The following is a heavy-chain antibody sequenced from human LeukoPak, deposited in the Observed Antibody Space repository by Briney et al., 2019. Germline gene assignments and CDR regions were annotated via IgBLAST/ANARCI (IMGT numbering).Heavy chain of an antibody. J-gene: IGHJ6*02. Sequence: ASVKVSCKASGYTFTGYYMHWVRQAPGQGLEWMGWINPNSGGTNYAQKFQGWVTMTRDTSISTAYMELSRLRSDDTAVYYCARGSGQWFGELLPYYYGMDVWGQGTTVTVSS. D-gene: IGHD3-10*01. CDR1: GYTFTGYY. CDR3: ARGSGQWFGELLPYYYGMDV. CDR2: INPNSGGT. V-gene: IGHV1-2*04.